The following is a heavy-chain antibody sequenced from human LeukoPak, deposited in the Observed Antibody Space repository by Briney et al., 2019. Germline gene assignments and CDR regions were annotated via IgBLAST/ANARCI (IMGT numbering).Heavy chain of an antibody. J-gene: IGHJ4*02. CDR3: VRYLVRAQGFDF. Sequence: PGRSLRLSCTASGFTFGDYAMSWVRQAPGKGLEWVGFIRSKAYGGTTEYAASVKGRFTVSRDDSKYIAYLQMNSLKTEDTAVYYCVRYLVRAQGFDFWGQGILVTVSS. CDR2: IRSKAYGGTT. CDR1: GFTFGDYA. V-gene: IGHV3-49*04. D-gene: IGHD3-10*01.